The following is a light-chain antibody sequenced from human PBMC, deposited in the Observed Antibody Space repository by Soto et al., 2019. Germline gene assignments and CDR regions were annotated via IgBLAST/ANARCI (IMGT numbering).Light chain of an antibody. V-gene: IGKV3D-20*02. CDR3: QQRSDWPPT. Sequence: ENVLTQSPGTLSLSPGESATLSCRASQNVARNYLAWFQQRPGQAPRLLIYDASTRATGIPDRFSGSGSGTDFTLTISSLEPEDFAVYYCQQRSDWPPTFGQGTKV. J-gene: IGKJ1*01. CDR2: DAS. CDR1: QNVARNY.